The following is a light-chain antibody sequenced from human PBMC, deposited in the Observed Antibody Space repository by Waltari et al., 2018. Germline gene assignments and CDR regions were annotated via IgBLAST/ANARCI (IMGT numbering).Light chain of an antibody. J-gene: IGKJ1*01. CDR3: QQTYRTPRT. V-gene: IGKV1-39*01. Sequence: DIQMTQSPSSLPASVGDRVTISCRASQRISSYLNWYQQQPGKAPRLLIYGAVSLQSGVPSRFSGSGSGTDFTLTISSLQPEDFATYYCQQTYRTPRTFGQGTTVDI. CDR1: QRISSY. CDR2: GAV.